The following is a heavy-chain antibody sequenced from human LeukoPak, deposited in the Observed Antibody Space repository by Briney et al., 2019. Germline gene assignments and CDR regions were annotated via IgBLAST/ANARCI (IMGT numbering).Heavy chain of an antibody. V-gene: IGHV1-8*01. CDR2: MNANSSNT. CDR1: GYTFSNYD. CDR3: ARSQRSSGYWLDP. Sequence: ASVKVSCKVSGYTFSNYDINWVRQATAPALEWMGWMNANSSNTGYALKFQGKVTMTRVTSINTASMELSSLRSDDTAVYYCARSQRSSGYWLDPWGQGTLVIFSS. D-gene: IGHD3-22*01. J-gene: IGHJ5*02.